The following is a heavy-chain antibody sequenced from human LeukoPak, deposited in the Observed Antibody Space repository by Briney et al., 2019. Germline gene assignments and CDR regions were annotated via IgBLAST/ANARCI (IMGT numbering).Heavy chain of an antibody. CDR2: ISSSSSFI. J-gene: IGHJ4*02. CDR1: GFTFSSYS. V-gene: IGHV3-48*01. Sequence: PGGSLRLSCAASGFTFSSYSMNWVRQAPGKGLEWVSYISSSSSFIYYADSVKGRFTISRDNAKNSLYLQMNSLRAEDTAVYYCARDTPATAPYYFDCWGQGTLVTVSS. CDR3: ARDTPATAPYYFDC. D-gene: IGHD1-1*01.